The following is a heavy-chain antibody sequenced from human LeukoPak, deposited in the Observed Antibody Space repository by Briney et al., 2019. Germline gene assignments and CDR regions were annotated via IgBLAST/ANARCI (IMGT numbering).Heavy chain of an antibody. CDR1: GFPFSSYW. CDR2: IKQDGSKK. D-gene: IGHD1-20*01. Sequence: GGSLRLSCVASGFPFSSYWMTWVRQAPGKGLEWVANIKQDGSKKSYVDSVNGRFTISRDNAKNTLYLQMNSLRAEDKAVYYLLRALNWSLAQWGQGTLVTVSS. CDR3: LRALNWSLAQ. V-gene: IGHV3-7*01. J-gene: IGHJ4*02.